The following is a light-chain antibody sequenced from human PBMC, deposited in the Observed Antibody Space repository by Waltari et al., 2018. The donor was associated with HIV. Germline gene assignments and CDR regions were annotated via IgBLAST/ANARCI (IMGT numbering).Light chain of an antibody. Sequence: DIVITQSPATLADSPGERAISSCSASQSVSSNLTWYQQKPGQAPRLLIHGASTRATGIPARFSGSGSGTVCTLTLSSRQSEEFAVYFCQQYYIWPYTFGQGTKLEIK. V-gene: IGKV3-15*01. CDR1: QSVSSN. CDR3: QQYYIWPYT. J-gene: IGKJ2*01. CDR2: GAS.